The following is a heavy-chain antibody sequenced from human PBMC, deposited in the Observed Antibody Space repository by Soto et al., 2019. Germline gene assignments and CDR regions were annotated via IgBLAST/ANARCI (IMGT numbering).Heavy chain of an antibody. CDR1: GFTFCSYS. CDR2: ISGSGGIT. CDR3: TKGGIQVPDY. V-gene: IGHV3-23*01. Sequence: GGSLRLSCAASGFTFCSYSTGWVRQAPDKGLDWVSAISGSGGITYYADSVKGRFTISRDNSKNMLYLQMNRLTTEDTAIYYCTKGGIQVPDYWGQGTLVTVS. D-gene: IGHD6-13*01. J-gene: IGHJ4*02.